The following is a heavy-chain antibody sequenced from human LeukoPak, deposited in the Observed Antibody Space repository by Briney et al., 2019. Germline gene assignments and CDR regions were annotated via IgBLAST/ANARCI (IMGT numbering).Heavy chain of an antibody. CDR1: GDSVSSNSAA. J-gene: IGHJ6*03. D-gene: IGHD6-13*01. CDR3: ARATGSSWYYSYYYMDV. Sequence: SQTLSLTCAISGDSVSSNSAAWNWIRQSPSRGLEWLGRTYYRSKWYNDYAVSVKSRITINPDTSKNQFSLQLNSVTPEDTAVYYCARATGSSWYYSYYYMDVWGKGTTVTVSS. V-gene: IGHV6-1*01. CDR2: TYYRSKWYN.